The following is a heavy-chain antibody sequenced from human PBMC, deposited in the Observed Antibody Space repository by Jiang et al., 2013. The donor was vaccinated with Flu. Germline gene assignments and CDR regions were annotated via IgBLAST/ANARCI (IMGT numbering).Heavy chain of an antibody. D-gene: IGHD3-10*01. CDR1: GYSISSGYY. CDR2: IYHSGST. CDR3: VYGSGRSSLS. J-gene: IGHJ4*02. V-gene: IGHV4-38-2*01. Sequence: GLVKPSETLSLTCAVSGYSISSGYYWGWIRQPPGKGLEWIGSIYHSGSTYYNPSLKSRVTISVDTSKNQFSLKLSSVTAADTAVYYCVYGSGRSSLSWGQGTLVTVSS.